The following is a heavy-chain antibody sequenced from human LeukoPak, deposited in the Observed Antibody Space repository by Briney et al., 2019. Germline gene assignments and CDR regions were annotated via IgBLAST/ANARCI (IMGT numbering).Heavy chain of an antibody. J-gene: IGHJ3*02. V-gene: IGHV3-21*01. CDR3: ARDPSRVVVVAADEAFDI. Sequence: GGSLRLSCAASGFTFSSYSMNWVRQAPGKGLEWVSSISSSSSYIYYADSVKGRFTISRDNAKNSLYLQMNSLSAEDTAVYYCARDPSRVVVVAADEAFDIWGQGTMVTVSS. CDR1: GFTFSSYS. CDR2: ISSSSSYI. D-gene: IGHD2-15*01.